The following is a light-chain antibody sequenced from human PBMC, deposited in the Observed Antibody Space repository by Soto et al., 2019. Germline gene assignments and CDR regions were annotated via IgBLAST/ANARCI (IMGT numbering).Light chain of an antibody. Sequence: QSVLTQPPSASGSPGQSVTISCTGTSSDLGGDDYVSWFQQHPGKAPKLMIYEVSKRPSGVPDRFSGSKSGNAASLTISGLQAEYEADYYCASYVGSNDYYVFGTGTKLTVL. CDR3: ASYVGSNDYYV. CDR1: SSDLGGDDY. CDR2: EVS. V-gene: IGLV2-8*01. J-gene: IGLJ1*01.